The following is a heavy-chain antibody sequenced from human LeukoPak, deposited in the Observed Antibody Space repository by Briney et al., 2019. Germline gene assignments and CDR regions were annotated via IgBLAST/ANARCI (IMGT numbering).Heavy chain of an antibody. CDR1: GGSFSGYY. V-gene: IGHV4-34*01. CDR2: INHSGST. CDR3: ATWGYGSGSYYPH. Sequence: PSGTLSLTCAVYGGSFSGYYWSWIRQPPGKGLEWIGEINHSGSTNYNPSLKSRVTISVDTSKNQFSLKLSSVTAADTAVYYCATWGYGSGSYYPHWGQGTLVTVSS. J-gene: IGHJ4*02. D-gene: IGHD3-10*01.